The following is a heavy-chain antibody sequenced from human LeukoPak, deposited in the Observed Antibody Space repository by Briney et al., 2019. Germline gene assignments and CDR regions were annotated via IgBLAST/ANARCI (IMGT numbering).Heavy chain of an antibody. J-gene: IGHJ4*02. CDR1: GFTFSS. CDR3: ARRQQAVAGTFDY. CDR2: ISHSSSYI. V-gene: IGHV3-21*01. Sequence: PGGSLRLSCAASGFTFSSMNWVRQAPGKGLEWVSSISHSSSYIYYADSVKGRFTISRDNAKNSLYLQMNSLRAEDTAVYYCARRQQAVAGTFDYWGQGTLVTVSS. D-gene: IGHD6-19*01.